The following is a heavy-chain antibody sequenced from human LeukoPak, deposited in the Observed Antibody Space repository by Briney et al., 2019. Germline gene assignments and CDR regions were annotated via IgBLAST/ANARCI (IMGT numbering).Heavy chain of an antibody. V-gene: IGHV4-34*01. CDR3: ARRFDRWYSSSLKKYNWFDP. J-gene: IGHJ5*02. CDR1: GGSFSGYY. CDR2: INHSGST. Sequence: NPSETLSLTCAVYGGSFSGYYWSWIRQPPGKGLEWIGEINHSGSTNYNPSLKSRVTISVDTSKNQFSLKLSSVTAADTAVYYCARRFDRWYSSSLKKYNWFDPWGQGTLVTVSS. D-gene: IGHD6-13*01.